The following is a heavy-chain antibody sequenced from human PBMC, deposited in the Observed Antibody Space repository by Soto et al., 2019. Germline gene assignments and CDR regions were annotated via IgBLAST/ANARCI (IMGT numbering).Heavy chain of an antibody. J-gene: IGHJ6*02. CDR3: ARDIVRVRGVIIPGFYGMDF. CDR1: GGTFSSYT. CDR2: ISAYNGNT. D-gene: IGHD3-10*01. V-gene: IGHV1-18*01. Sequence: ASVKVSCKASGGTFSSYTIRWVRQAPGQGLEGKGWISAYNGNTKYAQKLQGRVTKTTDTSTSTAYVELRSLRSDDTAVYYCARDIVRVRGVIIPGFYGMDFWGQATTVTVSS.